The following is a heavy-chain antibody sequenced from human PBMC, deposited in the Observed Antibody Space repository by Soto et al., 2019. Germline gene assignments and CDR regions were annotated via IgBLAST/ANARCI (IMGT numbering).Heavy chain of an antibody. D-gene: IGHD2-2*01. CDR2: IYYSGST. CDR3: ARSSTSANYFDY. J-gene: IGHJ4*02. Sequence: QVQLQESGPGLVKPSQTLSLTCTVSGGSISSGGYYWIWIRQHPGKGLEWIGYIYYSGSTYYNPSLKSRVTISVDPSKNQFSLKLSSVTAADTAVYYCARSSTSANYFDYWGQGTLVTVSS. CDR1: GGSISSGGYY. V-gene: IGHV4-31*03.